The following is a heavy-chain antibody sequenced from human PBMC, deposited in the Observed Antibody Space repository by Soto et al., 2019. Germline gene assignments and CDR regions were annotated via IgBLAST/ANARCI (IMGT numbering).Heavy chain of an antibody. J-gene: IGHJ6*02. V-gene: IGHV3-48*03. CDR2: ISSSDTTI. Sequence: EVQLVESGGGLVQPGGTLRLSCEASGFTFNNYEMNWVRQAPGKRLEWISYISSSDTTIFYADSVKGRLTISRDNAKNSLFLQMNRLRAEDTAAYFCARGGDVDIAYHFGWDVWRQGTPFTVSS. CDR3: ARGGDVDIAYHFGWDV. CDR1: GFTFNNYE. D-gene: IGHD5-12*01.